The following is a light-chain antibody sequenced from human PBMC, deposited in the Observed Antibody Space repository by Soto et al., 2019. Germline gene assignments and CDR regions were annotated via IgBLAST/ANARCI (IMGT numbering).Light chain of an antibody. Sequence: QSALTQPASVSGSPGQSITISCTGTSSDIGTYNSVSWYQQHPGKAPKLMLYEVSNRPSGVSNRFFGSKSGNTASLTISGLQAEDEAEYFCNSYTSSSTLYVFGTGTKRTVL. J-gene: IGLJ1*01. CDR1: SSDIGTYNS. V-gene: IGLV2-14*01. CDR2: EVS. CDR3: NSYTSSSTLYV.